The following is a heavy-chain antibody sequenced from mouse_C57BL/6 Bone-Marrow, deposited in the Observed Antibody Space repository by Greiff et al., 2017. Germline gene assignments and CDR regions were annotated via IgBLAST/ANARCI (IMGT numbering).Heavy chain of an antibody. CDR1: GYTFTSYW. J-gene: IGHJ4*01. D-gene: IGHD3-3*01. CDR2: IYPGSGST. Sequence: VQLQQPGAELVKPGASVKMSCKASGYTFTSYWITWVKQRPGQGLEWIGDIYPGSGSTNYNEKFKSKATLTVDTSSSTAYMQRSSLTSEDAAVYYCARWRDEYAMDYWGQGTSVTVSS. V-gene: IGHV1-55*01. CDR3: ARWRDEYAMDY.